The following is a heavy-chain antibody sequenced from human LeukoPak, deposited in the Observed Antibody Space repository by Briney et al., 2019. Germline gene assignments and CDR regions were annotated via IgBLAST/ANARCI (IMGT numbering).Heavy chain of an antibody. CDR3: ARDLYYFGSGSYTYYMDV. V-gene: IGHV3-48*03. J-gene: IGHJ6*03. CDR2: ISSSGSTI. D-gene: IGHD3-10*01. CDR1: GFTFSSYE. Sequence: GGSLRLSCAASGFTFSSYEMNWVRQAPGKGLEWVSYISSSGSTIYYADSVKGRFTISRDNARNSLYLQMNSLRAEDTAVYYCARDLYYFGSGSYTYYMDVWGKGTTATVSS.